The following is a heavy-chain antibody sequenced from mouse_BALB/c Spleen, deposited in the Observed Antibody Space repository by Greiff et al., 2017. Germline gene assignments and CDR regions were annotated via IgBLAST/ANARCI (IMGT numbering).Heavy chain of an antibody. D-gene: IGHD2-1*01. CDR3: ARHDNYGKDYFDY. J-gene: IGHJ2*01. V-gene: IGHV5-12-2*01. CDR1: GFTFSSYT. CDR2: ISNGGGST. Sequence: EVKLVESGGGLVQPGGSLKLSCAASGFTFSSYTMSWVRQTPEKRLEWVAYISNGGGSTYYPDTVKGRFTISRDNAKNTLYLQMSSLKSEDTAMYYCARHDNYGKDYFDYWGQGTTLTVSS.